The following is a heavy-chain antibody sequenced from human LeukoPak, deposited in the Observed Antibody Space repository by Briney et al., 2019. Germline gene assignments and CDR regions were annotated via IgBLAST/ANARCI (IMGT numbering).Heavy chain of an antibody. D-gene: IGHD1-14*01. CDR2: IYHSGST. J-gene: IGHJ6*02. Sequence: SQTLSLTCTVSGGSISSGGYYWSWIRQPPGKGLEWIGYIYHSGSTYYNPSLKSRVTISVDRSKNQFSLMLNSVTAADTAVYYCARGGTIKNGMDVWGQGTTVTVSS. CDR3: ARGGTIKNGMDV. CDR1: GGSISSGGYY. V-gene: IGHV4-30-2*01.